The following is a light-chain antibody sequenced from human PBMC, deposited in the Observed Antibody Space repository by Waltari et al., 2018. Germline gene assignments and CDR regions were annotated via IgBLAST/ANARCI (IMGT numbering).Light chain of an antibody. CDR1: QGMSDY. J-gene: IGKJ2*01. V-gene: IGKV1-39*01. Sequence: DIQMTQSPSSLSASVGDRVTVTCRARQGMSDYLNWYQQKPGKPPKLLISGAFLLQSGVPSRFNGSGSGTLFSLTISGLHPEDFATYYCQQSYITPYTFGRGTKLEIK. CDR2: GAF. CDR3: QQSYITPYT.